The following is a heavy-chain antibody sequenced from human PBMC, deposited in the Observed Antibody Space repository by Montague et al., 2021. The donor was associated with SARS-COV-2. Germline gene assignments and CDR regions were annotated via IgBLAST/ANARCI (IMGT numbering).Heavy chain of an antibody. V-gene: IGHV4-34*01. CDR3: ARWDPQTLTLIGLRGKSASDY. D-gene: IGHD4-23*01. CDR2: INHSGTT. J-gene: IGHJ4*02. Sequence: SETLSLTCAVYGGSFSGYYWTWIRQSPWKGLEWIAEINHSGTTNYNFNPSLRSRVTISVDTSKSQFSLKLSSVTAADTGVYYCARWDPQTLTLIGLRGKSASDYGGQGTLVTVSS. CDR1: GGSFSGYY.